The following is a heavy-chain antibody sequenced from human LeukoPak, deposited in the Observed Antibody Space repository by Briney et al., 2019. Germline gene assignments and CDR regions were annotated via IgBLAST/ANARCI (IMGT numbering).Heavy chain of an antibody. Sequence: GGSLRLPCAASGFTFSSYAMSWVRQAPGKGLEWVSAISGSGGSTYYADSVKGRFTISRDNSKNTLYLQMNSLRAEDTAVYYCARGIVVVPAAILLKYYFDYWGQGTLVTVSS. CDR1: GFTFSSYA. J-gene: IGHJ4*02. D-gene: IGHD2-2*01. V-gene: IGHV3-23*01. CDR3: ARGIVVVPAAILLKYYFDY. CDR2: ISGSGGST.